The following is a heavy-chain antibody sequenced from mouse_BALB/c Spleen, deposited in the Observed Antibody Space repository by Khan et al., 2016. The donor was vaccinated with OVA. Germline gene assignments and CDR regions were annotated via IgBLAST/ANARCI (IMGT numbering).Heavy chain of an antibody. Sequence: QVQLKQSGPGLVAPSQSLSITCTISGFSLANYGVHWVRQPPGKGLEWLVLMWGDGSTSYNSVLKSRLTVSTDNSRSQVFLKMNSLQTDDTAMYFGARQPYYHYNVMDYWGQGTSVTGSS. CDR1: GFSLANYG. J-gene: IGHJ4*01. CDR3: ARQPYYHYNVMDY. V-gene: IGHV2-6-1*01. D-gene: IGHD2-10*01. CDR2: MWGDGST.